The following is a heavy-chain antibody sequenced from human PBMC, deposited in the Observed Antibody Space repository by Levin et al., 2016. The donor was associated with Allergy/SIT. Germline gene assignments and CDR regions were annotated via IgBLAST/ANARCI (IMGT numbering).Heavy chain of an antibody. V-gene: IGHV4-34*01. CDR3: AYSNTGGVDY. Sequence: GSLRLSCAVYGGSFSGYYWSWIRQPPGKGLEWIGEINHSGSTNYNTSLKSRVTISVDKSKNQFSLNLSSVTAADTAVYFCAYSNTGGVDYWGQGTLVTVSS. CDR1: GGSFSGYY. D-gene: IGHD2/OR15-2a*01. CDR2: INHSGST. J-gene: IGHJ4*02.